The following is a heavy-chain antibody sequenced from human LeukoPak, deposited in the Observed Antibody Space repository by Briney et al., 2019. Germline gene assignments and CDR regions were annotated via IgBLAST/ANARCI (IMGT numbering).Heavy chain of an antibody. D-gene: IGHD3-22*01. CDR3: AKGAEEGVVITAVYYYYMDV. CDR1: GFTFSSYE. Sequence: GGSLRLSCAASGFTFSSYEMNWVRQAPGKGLEWVSYISSSGSTIYYADSVKGRFTISRDNAKNSLYLQMNGLRPEDTAVYYCAKGAEEGVVITAVYYYYMDVWGKGTTVTISS. V-gene: IGHV3-48*03. CDR2: ISSSGSTI. J-gene: IGHJ6*03.